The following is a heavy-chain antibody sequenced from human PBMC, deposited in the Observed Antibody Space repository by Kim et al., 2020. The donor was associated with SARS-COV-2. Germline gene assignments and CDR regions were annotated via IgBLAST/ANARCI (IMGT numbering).Heavy chain of an antibody. CDR1: GFSLGDYW. J-gene: IGHJ4*02. CDR3: ARWTSTSYY. V-gene: IGHV3-7*01. Sequence: GGSLRLSCAASGFSLGDYWMNWVRQAPGKGLEWVANINQDGTDKHYVDSVKGRFTICRDNAKNSLYLQMNSLRAEDTAVYYCARWTSTSYYWGQGTLVTVSS. CDR2: INQDGTDK. D-gene: IGHD2-2*01.